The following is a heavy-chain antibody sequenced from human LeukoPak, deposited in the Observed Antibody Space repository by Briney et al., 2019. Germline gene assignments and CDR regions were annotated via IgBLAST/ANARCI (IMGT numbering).Heavy chain of an antibody. CDR1: RYTFTASF. CDR2: INPNSGVT. J-gene: IGHJ4*02. CDR3: ATLWGHSLAAQNGY. Sequence: ASVKVSSKASRYTFTASFMHWVRQAPGQGLDWMGWINPNSGVTSYAQKFQGRVTMSRDTSISTAYMELSRPKSDDTPVCYCATLWGHSLAAQNGYGGQGTLVTVSS. V-gene: IGHV1-2*02. D-gene: IGHD3-16*01.